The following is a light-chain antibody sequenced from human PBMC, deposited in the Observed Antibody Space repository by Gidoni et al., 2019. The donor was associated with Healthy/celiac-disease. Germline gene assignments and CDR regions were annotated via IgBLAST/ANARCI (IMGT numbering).Light chain of an antibody. V-gene: IGKV3-20*01. J-gene: IGKJ3*01. CDR1: QSVSSSY. CDR2: GAS. CDR3: QQSGT. Sequence: EIVLTQSPGTLSLSPGERATLSCRASQSVSSSYLAWYQQKPGQAPRLLIYGASSRATGIPDRFSGSVSGTDFTLTISRLEPEDFAVYYCQQSGTFGPGTKVDIK.